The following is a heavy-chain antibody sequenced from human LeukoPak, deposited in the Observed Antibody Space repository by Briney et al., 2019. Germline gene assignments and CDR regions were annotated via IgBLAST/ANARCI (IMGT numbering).Heavy chain of an antibody. V-gene: IGHV4-59*01. Sequence: SETLSLTCNVSGGSISSYYWSWIRQPPGKGLEWIGYIYYSGSTNNNPSLKSRVTISVDTSKNQFSLKLSSVTAADTAVYYCAREAPEMATIDFWGQGTMVTVSS. CDR2: IYYSGST. D-gene: IGHD5-24*01. J-gene: IGHJ3*01. CDR3: AREAPEMATIDF. CDR1: GGSISSYY.